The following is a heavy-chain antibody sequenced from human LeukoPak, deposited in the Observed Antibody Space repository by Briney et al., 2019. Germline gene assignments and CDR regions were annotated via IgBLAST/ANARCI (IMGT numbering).Heavy chain of an antibody. D-gene: IGHD3-10*01. Sequence: SETLSLTCTVSGGSISSYYWSWIRQSPGKGLEWIGYIYYSGSTNYNPSLKSRVTISVDTSKNQFSLKLSSVTAADTAVYYCARDPVRGGDYYGMDVWGQGTTVTVSS. CDR2: IYYSGST. J-gene: IGHJ6*02. CDR3: ARDPVRGGDYYGMDV. CDR1: GGSISSYY. V-gene: IGHV4-59*01.